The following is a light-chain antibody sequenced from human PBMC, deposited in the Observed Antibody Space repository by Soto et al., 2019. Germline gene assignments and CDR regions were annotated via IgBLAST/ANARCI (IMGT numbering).Light chain of an antibody. J-gene: IGLJ2*01. CDR1: GSNIGTNT. Sequence: QSVLTQPPSASGTPGQRVTISCSGGGSNIGTNTVNWYRQLPGTARKLVIFGDNQRPSGVPDRFSGSKSGTSASLAISGLQSEDEADYYCAAWDGSLNNVLFGGGTKLTVL. CDR3: AAWDGSLNNVL. V-gene: IGLV1-44*01. CDR2: GDN.